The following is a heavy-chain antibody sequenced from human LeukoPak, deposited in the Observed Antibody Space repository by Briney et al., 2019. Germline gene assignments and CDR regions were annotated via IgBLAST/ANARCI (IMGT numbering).Heavy chain of an antibody. Sequence: GESLKIPCKGSGYSFSTYWIGWVRQMPGKGLEWMGIIYPGDSDTRYSPSFQGQVTISADESVSAAYLQWGSLKASDTAMYYCARLSPLGYCSSTSCPGYFDYWGQGTLVTVSS. J-gene: IGHJ4*02. CDR1: GYSFSTYW. CDR2: IYPGDSDT. D-gene: IGHD2-2*01. CDR3: ARLSPLGYCSSTSCPGYFDY. V-gene: IGHV5-51*01.